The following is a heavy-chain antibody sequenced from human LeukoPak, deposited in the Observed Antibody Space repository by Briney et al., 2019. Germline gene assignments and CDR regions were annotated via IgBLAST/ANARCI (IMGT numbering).Heavy chain of an antibody. CDR1: GFTFSSYG. D-gene: IGHD6-6*01. CDR2: IWYDGSNK. CDR3: ARVRIAARPFFDY. Sequence: GGSLRLSCAASGFTFSSYGMHWVRQAPGKGLEWVAVIWYDGSNKYYADSVKGRFTISRDNSKNTLYLQMNSLRAEDTAVYYCARVRIAARPFFDYWGQGTLVTVSS. J-gene: IGHJ4*02. V-gene: IGHV3-33*01.